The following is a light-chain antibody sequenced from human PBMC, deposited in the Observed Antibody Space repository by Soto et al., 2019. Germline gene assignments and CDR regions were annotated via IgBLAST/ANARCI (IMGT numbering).Light chain of an antibody. CDR1: QSVSSY. CDR2: DAS. V-gene: IGKV3-11*01. CDR3: QQRSNWLT. J-gene: IGKJ4*01. Sequence: EIVLTQSPATLSLSPGERATLSCRASQSVSSYLAWYQQKPGQAPRLLIYDASNRVTGIPARFSGSGSGTDFTLTISSLEPEDFAVYYCQQRSNWLTFGGGTKVDI.